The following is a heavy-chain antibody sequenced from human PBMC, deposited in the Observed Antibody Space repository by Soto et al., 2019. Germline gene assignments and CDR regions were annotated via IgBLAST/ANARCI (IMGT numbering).Heavy chain of an antibody. CDR1: GGSISSGDYY. CDR2: IYYSGST. D-gene: IGHD3-3*01. J-gene: IGHJ4*02. V-gene: IGHV4-30-4*02. CDR3: XXAWLRFLEWLPTVDY. Sequence: SETLSLTCTVSGGSISSGDYYWSWIRQPPGKGLEWIGYIYYSGSTYYNPSLKSRXXXXXXXXXXXXXXXXXXXXAAXXXXXXXXXAWLRFLEWLPTVDYWGQGTLVTVSS.